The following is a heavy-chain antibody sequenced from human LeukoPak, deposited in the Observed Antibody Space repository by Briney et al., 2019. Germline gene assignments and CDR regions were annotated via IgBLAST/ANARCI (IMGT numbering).Heavy chain of an antibody. D-gene: IGHD3-10*01. J-gene: IGHJ4*02. CDR3: ARALPTTMGRGVTPSHLDY. Sequence: PGGSLRLSCAASGLSVTNNFMTWVRQSLEKGLEWVSLIDSGGYTYHADSVKGRFTVSRDNSKNTVYLQMKSLRVDDTAVYYCARALPTTMGRGVTPSHLDYWGQGTLVTVSS. CDR2: IDSGGYT. CDR1: GLSVTNNF. V-gene: IGHV3-53*01.